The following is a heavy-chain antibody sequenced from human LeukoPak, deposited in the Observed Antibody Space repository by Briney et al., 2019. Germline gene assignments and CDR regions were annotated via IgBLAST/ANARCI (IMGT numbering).Heavy chain of an antibody. CDR3: ARGLGLGY. CDR1: GGSFSGYY. Sequence: PSETLSLTCAVYGGSFSGYYWSWIRQPPGKGLEWIGEINHSGSTNYNPSLKSRVTISVDTSKNQFSLKLSSVTAADTAVYYCARGLGLGYWGQGTLVTVSS. J-gene: IGHJ4*02. D-gene: IGHD6-19*01. CDR2: INHSGST. V-gene: IGHV4-34*01.